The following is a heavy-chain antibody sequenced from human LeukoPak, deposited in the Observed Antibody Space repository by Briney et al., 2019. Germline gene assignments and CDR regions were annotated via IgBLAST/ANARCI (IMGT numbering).Heavy chain of an antibody. CDR3: AKDLTRYDFWSGYSHFDY. Sequence: GGSLRLSCAASGFTFSSYAMSWVRQAPGKGLEWVSAISGSGGSTYYADSVKGRFTTSRDNSKNTLYLQMNSLRAEDTAVYYCAKDLTRYDFWSGYSHFDYWGQGTLVTVSS. V-gene: IGHV3-23*01. CDR2: ISGSGGST. D-gene: IGHD3-3*01. J-gene: IGHJ4*02. CDR1: GFTFSSYA.